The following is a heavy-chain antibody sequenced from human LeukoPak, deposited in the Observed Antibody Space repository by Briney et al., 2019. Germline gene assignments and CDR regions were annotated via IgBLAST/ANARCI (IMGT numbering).Heavy chain of an antibody. CDR2: ISYDGSNK. CDR3: ARDNYYDSSAVDP. D-gene: IGHD3-22*01. CDR1: GFTFSSYA. J-gene: IGHJ5*02. Sequence: AGGSLRLSCAASGFTFSSYAMSWVRQAPGKGLEWVAVISYDGSNKYYADSVKGRFTISRDNSKNTLYLQMNSLRAEDTAVYYCARDNYYDSSAVDPWGQGTLVTVSS. V-gene: IGHV3-30*04.